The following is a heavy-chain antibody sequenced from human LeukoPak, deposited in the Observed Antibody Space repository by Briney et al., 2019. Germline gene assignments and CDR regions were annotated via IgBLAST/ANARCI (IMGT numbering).Heavy chain of an antibody. Sequence: ASVKVSCKASGYTFTSYGISWVRQAPGQGLEWMGWISAYNGNTNYAQKPQGRVTMTTDTSTSTAYMELRSLRSDDTAVYYCARSNGIQLWTYYFDYWGQGTLVTVSS. V-gene: IGHV1-18*01. D-gene: IGHD5-18*01. CDR1: GYTFTSYG. J-gene: IGHJ4*02. CDR3: ARSNGIQLWTYYFDY. CDR2: ISAYNGNT.